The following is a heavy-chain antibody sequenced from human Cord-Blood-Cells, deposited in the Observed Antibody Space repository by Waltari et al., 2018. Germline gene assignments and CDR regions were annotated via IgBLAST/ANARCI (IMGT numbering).Heavy chain of an antibody. Sequence: QLQLQESGPGLVKPSETLSLTCTVSGGSISSSSYYWGWIRQPPGKGLEWIGGIYYRGSTDYNPSLKSRVTISGDTSKNQFSLKLGSVTAADTAVYYCARLFVEMATIFFDPWGQGTLVTVSS. CDR1: GGSISSSSYY. J-gene: IGHJ5*02. CDR2: IYYRGST. V-gene: IGHV4-39*07. D-gene: IGHD5-12*01. CDR3: ARLFVEMATIFFDP.